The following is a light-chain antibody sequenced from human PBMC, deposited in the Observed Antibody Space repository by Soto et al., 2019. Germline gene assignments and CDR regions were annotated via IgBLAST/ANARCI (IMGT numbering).Light chain of an antibody. CDR2: DAS. CDR1: QDISNY. V-gene: IGKV1-33*01. J-gene: IGKJ4*01. Sequence: DIQMTQSPSSLSASVGDRVTIACQASQDISNYLQWYQQKPGKAPKLLIYDASNLETGVPSRFSGSGFGTDFTFTISSLQPEDIATYYCQQYRNLPLTFGGGTKVDIK. CDR3: QQYRNLPLT.